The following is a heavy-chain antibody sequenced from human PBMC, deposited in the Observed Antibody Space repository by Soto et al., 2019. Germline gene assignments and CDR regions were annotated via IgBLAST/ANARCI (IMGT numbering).Heavy chain of an antibody. J-gene: IGHJ4*02. CDR1: GGSISSYY. V-gene: IGHV4-59*01. D-gene: IGHD2-15*01. CDR3: ARGVVVVAAMCYFDY. Sequence: SETLSLTCTVSGGSISSYYWSWIRQPPGKGLEWIGYIYYSGSTNYNPSLKSRVTISVDTSKNQFSLKLSSVTAADTAVYYCARGVVVVAAMCYFDYWGQGTLVTVSS. CDR2: IYYSGST.